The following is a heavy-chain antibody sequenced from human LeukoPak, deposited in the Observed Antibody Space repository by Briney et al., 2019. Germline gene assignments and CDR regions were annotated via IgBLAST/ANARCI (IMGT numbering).Heavy chain of an antibody. V-gene: IGHV4-39*07. CDR1: GGSISSSSYY. CDR2: IYYSGST. Sequence: SETLSLTCTVSGGSISSSSYYWGWIRQPPGKGLEGIGSIYYSGSTYYNPSLKSRVTISVDTSKNQFSLKLSSVTAADTAVYYCARVRYYYGSGSYYYYYYYMDVWGKGTTVTVSS. CDR3: ARVRYYYGSGSYYYYYYYMDV. D-gene: IGHD3-10*01. J-gene: IGHJ6*03.